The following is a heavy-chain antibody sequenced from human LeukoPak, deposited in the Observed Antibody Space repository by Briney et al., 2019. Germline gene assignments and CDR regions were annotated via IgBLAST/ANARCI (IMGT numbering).Heavy chain of an antibody. V-gene: IGHV3-48*04. CDR2: ITNSGNTI. J-gene: IGHJ6*02. Sequence: GGSPRLSCAASGFTFNTYSMNWVRRAPGKGLEWVSYITNSGNTIYYADSVKGRFTISRDNAKNSVSLQMNSLRAEDTAVYYCARGYYHGMDVWGQGTTVTVSS. CDR3: ARGYYHGMDV. CDR1: GFTFNTYS.